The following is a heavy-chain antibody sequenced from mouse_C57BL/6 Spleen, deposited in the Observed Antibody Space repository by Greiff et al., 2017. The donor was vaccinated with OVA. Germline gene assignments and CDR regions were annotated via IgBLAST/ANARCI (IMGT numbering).Heavy chain of an antibody. CDR2: IDPSDSYT. J-gene: IGHJ2*01. Sequence: QVQLQQPGAELVMPGASVKLSCKASGYTFTSYWMHWVKQRPGQGLEWIGEIDPSDSYTNYNQKFKGKSTLTVDKSSSTAYMQLSSLTSEDSAVYYCARRWGGDYFDYWGQGTTLTVSS. D-gene: IGHD2-3*01. CDR3: ARRWGGDYFDY. V-gene: IGHV1-69*01. CDR1: GYTFTSYW.